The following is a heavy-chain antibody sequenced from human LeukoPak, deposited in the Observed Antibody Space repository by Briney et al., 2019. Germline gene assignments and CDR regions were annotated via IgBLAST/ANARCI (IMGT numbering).Heavy chain of an antibody. V-gene: IGHV4-34*01. CDR2: INHSGST. D-gene: IGHD2-2*01. CDR3: ARAYSGGGIVVVPAAN. CDR1: GGSFSGYY. Sequence: PSETLSLTCAVYGGSFSGYYWSWIRQPPGKGLEWIGEINHSGSTNYNPSLKSRVTISVDTSKNQFSLKLSSVTAADTAVYYCARAYSGGGIVVVPAANWGQGTLVTVSS. J-gene: IGHJ4*02.